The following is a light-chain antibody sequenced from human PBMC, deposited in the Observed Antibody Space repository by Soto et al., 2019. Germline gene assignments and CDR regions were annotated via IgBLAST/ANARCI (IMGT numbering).Light chain of an antibody. V-gene: IGKV1-27*01. J-gene: IGKJ4*01. CDR1: QGISNY. Sequence: DIQMTQSPSSLSASVGDRVTITCRASQGISNYLAWYQQKPGKVLKLLIYAASTLQSGVPSRFRGSESRTDFTLTISSLQPEDVATYYCQKYNSAPLTFGGGTKVEIK. CDR2: AAS. CDR3: QKYNSAPLT.